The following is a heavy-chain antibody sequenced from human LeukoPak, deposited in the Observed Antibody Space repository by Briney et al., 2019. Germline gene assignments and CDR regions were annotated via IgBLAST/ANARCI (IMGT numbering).Heavy chain of an antibody. J-gene: IGHJ4*02. Sequence: PGGSLRLSCAASGFTFSSYAMSWVRQAPGKGLVWVSTITDSSGNTFYADSVKGRFTISRDNSENTLYLQMNSLRAEDTAVYYCAKRGAGYYFDYWGQGTLVTVSS. CDR3: AKRGAGYYFDY. V-gene: IGHV3-23*01. CDR2: ITDSSGNT. CDR1: GFTFSSYA. D-gene: IGHD6-19*01.